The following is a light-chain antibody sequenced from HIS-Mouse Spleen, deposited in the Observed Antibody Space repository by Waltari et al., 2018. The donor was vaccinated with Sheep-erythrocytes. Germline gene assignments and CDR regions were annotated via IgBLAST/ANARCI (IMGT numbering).Light chain of an antibody. V-gene: IGLV2-11*01. Sequence: QSALTQPRSVSGSPGQSLTISCTGPSSDFGGYNYVSWYQQHPGKAPKLMIYDVSKRPSGVPDRFSGSKSGNTASLTISGLQAEDEADYYCCSYAGSYNHVFATGTKVTVL. CDR1: SSDFGGYNY. CDR2: DVS. J-gene: IGLJ1*01. CDR3: CSYAGSYNHV.